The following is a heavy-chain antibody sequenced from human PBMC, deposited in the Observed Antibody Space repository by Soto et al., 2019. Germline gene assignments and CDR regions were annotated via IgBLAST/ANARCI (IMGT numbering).Heavy chain of an antibody. V-gene: IGHV4-34*01. J-gene: IGHJ5*02. CDR1: GGSFSGYY. CDR2: INHSGST. Sequence: PSETLSLTCAVYGGSFSGYYWSWIRQPPGKGLEWIGEINHSGSTNYNPSLKSRVTISVDTSKNQFSLKLSSVTAADTAVYYCARVRRSKPYYYDSSGYYNNWFDPWGQGTLVTVSS. D-gene: IGHD3-22*01. CDR3: ARVRRSKPYYYDSSGYYNNWFDP.